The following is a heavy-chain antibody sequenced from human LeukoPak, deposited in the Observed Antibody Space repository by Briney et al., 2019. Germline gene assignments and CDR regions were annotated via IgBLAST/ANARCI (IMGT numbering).Heavy chain of an antibody. CDR2: INSDGDTI. CDR3: ARGKSYMDV. V-gene: IGHV3-74*01. J-gene: IGHJ6*03. CDR1: GFSFSSTW. Sequence: PGGSLRLSCDGSGFSFSSTWMYWVRQVPEKGLVWVSRINSDGDTINYADSVRGRFTVSRDNAKKTLYLQMNSLRVEDTAVYYCARGKSYMDVWGKGTTVTV.